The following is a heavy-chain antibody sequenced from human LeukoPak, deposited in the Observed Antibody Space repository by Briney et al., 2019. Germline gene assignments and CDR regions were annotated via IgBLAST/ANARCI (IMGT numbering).Heavy chain of an antibody. CDR3: AKEGIAAAGVDY. CDR1: GFTFSSYG. V-gene: IGHV3-30*02. D-gene: IGHD6-13*01. CDR2: IRYDGSNK. J-gene: IGHJ4*02. Sequence: GGSLRLSCAASGFTFSSYGMHWVRQAPGKGLEWVAFIRYDGSNKYYADSVKGRFTISSDNSKNTLYLQMNSLRAEDTAVYYCAKEGIAAAGVDYWGQGTLVTVSS.